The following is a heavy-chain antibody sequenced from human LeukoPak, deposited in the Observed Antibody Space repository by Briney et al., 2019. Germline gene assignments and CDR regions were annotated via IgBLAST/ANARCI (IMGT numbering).Heavy chain of an antibody. D-gene: IGHD2-2*01. CDR3: AKGPPSTYCSSTSCRNYDAFDI. V-gene: IGHV3-23*01. J-gene: IGHJ3*02. Sequence: GGSLRLSCAASGFTFSSYAMSWVRQAPGKGLEWVSAISGSGGSTYYADSVKGRFTISRDNPKNTLYLQMNSLRAEDTAVYYCAKGPPSTYCSSTSCRNYDAFDIWGQGTMVTVSS. CDR2: ISGSGGST. CDR1: GFTFSSYA.